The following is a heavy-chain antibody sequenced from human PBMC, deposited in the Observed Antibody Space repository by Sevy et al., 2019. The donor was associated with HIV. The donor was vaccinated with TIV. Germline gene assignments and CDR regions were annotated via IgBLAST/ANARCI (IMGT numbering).Heavy chain of an antibody. V-gene: IGHV3-23*01. CDR3: AKGPIVVVPAAMDWFDP. Sequence: GGSLRLSCAASGFTFSSYAMSWVRQAPGKGLEWVSAISGGGGSTYYADSVKGRFTISRDNSKNTLYLQMNSLRAEDTAVYYCAKGPIVVVPAAMDWFDPWGQGTLVTVSS. CDR2: ISGGGGST. D-gene: IGHD2-2*01. J-gene: IGHJ5*02. CDR1: GFTFSSYA.